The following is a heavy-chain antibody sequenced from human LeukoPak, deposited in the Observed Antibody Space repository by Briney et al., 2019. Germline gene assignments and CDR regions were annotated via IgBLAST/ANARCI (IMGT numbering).Heavy chain of an antibody. V-gene: IGHV4-59*01. Sequence: SETLSLTCTVSDGSISSYYWSWIRQPPGKGLEWIGYIYYSGSTNYNPSLKSRVTISVDTSKNQFSLKLSSVTAADTAVYYCARDTSYYDILTGFHKPGYFDYWGQGTLVTVSS. CDR1: DGSISSYY. D-gene: IGHD3-9*01. J-gene: IGHJ4*02. CDR3: ARDTSYYDILTGFHKPGYFDY. CDR2: IYYSGST.